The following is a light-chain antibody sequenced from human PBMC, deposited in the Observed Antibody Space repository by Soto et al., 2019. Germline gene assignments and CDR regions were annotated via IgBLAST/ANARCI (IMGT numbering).Light chain of an antibody. CDR1: QGGTTN. Sequence: EIVLTQSPASLSVSPGERVTLSCRAGQGGTTNFAWYQQKSGQAPRLLIYDASNRPTDIPARFSGSGSGTDFTLTISSLQPEDFATYYCQQSYSTPRGTFGPGTKVDIK. V-gene: IGKV3D-11*01. CDR3: QQSYSTPRGT. J-gene: IGKJ3*01. CDR2: DAS.